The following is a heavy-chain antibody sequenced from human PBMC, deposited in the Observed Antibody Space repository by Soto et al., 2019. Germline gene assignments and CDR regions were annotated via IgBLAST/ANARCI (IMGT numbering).Heavy chain of an antibody. CDR2: IWYDGSNK. D-gene: IGHD6-13*01. J-gene: IGHJ6*02. CDR3: ARVYSSSWYASDYYYGMDV. V-gene: IGHV3-33*01. CDR1: GFTFSSYG. Sequence: PGGTLSLSCAASGFTFSSYGMHWVRQAPGKGLEWVAVIWYDGSNKYYADSVKGRFTISRDNSKNTLYLQMNSLRAEDTAVYYCARVYSSSWYASDYYYGMDVWGQGTTVTVSS.